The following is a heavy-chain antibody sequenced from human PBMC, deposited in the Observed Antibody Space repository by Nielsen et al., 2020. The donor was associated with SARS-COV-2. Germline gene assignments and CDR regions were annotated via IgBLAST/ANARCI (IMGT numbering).Heavy chain of an antibody. V-gene: IGHV1-8*01. CDR1: GYTFTSYD. CDR3: AKGRDGSHLRSGAFDI. J-gene: IGHJ3*02. Sequence: ASVKVSCKASGYTFTSYDINWVRQATGQGLEWMGWMNPNSGNTGYAQKFQGRVTMTRNTSISTAYMELSSLRSEDTAVYYCAKGRDGSHLRSGAFDIWGQGTMVTVSS. D-gene: IGHD5-24*01. CDR2: MNPNSGNT.